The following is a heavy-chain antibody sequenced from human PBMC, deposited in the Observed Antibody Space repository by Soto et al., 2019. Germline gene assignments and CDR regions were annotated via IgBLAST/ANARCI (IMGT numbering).Heavy chain of an antibody. CDR3: ARGPSSLNRFDQ. J-gene: IGHJ4*02. CDR1: GFTFSSYA. Sequence: GGSLRLSCAASGFTFSSYAMHWVRQAPGKGLEWVAVIWYDGSNKYYADSVKGRFTISRDNSKNTLYVQMNSLRAEDTAVYYCARGPSSLNRFDQGGQGTLVTGSS. V-gene: IGHV3-30-3*01. CDR2: IWYDGSNK. D-gene: IGHD2-2*01.